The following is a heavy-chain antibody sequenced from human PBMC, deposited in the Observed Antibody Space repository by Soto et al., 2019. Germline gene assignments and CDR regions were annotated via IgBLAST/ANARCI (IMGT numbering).Heavy chain of an antibody. CDR1: GFTFRAYA. Sequence: QVQLVESGGGVVQPGRSLRLSCAASGFTFRAYAMHWVRQAPGKGLEWVSVKSYDGNTEFYADSVKGRFTISRDNSKNTLYLQMNNLRGEDSAVYYCARLPRSGGEHYWGQGTLVTVSS. CDR2: KSYDGNTE. CDR3: ARLPRSGGEHY. V-gene: IGHV3-30-3*01. J-gene: IGHJ4*02. D-gene: IGHD3-10*01.